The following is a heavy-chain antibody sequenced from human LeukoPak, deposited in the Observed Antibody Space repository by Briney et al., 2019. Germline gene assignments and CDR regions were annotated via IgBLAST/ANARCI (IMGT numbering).Heavy chain of an antibody. CDR3: AKGESFAFAM. J-gene: IGHJ3*02. V-gene: IGHV3-23*01. CDR1: GFTFSGYD. CDR2: ISRSGPT. Sequence: GGSLRLSCAVSGFTFSGYDMQWVRQAPGKGLEWVSGISRSGPTYYRDSVKGRFTISRDNYKDTLYLQMDSLRAEDTATYYCAKGESFAFAMWGQGTMVAVSS.